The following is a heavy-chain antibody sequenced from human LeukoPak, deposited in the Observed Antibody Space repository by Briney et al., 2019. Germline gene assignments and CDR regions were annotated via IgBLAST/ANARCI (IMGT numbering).Heavy chain of an antibody. J-gene: IGHJ6*02. D-gene: IGHD3-9*01. CDR3: AKRETYYDILTGTKNYYYYGMDV. CDR1: GFTFSSYA. V-gene: IGHV3-23*01. Sequence: GGSLRLSCAASGFTFSSYAMSWVRQAPGKGLEWVSAISGSGGSTYYADSVKGRFTISRDNSKNTLYLQMNSLRAEDTAVYYCAKRETYYDILTGTKNYYYYGMDVWGQGTTVTVSS. CDR2: ISGSGGST.